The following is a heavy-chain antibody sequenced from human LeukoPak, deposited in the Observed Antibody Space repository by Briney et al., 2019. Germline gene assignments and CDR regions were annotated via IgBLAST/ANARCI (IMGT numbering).Heavy chain of an antibody. Sequence: GGSLRLSCAASGFTFSTYSMNWVRQAPGKGLEWVSYISGISGTIYYADSVTGRFTSSRDNAKSSVYLQMNSLRAEDTAVYYCARGHYDVLAASYKWTPDYWGQGTLVTVSS. CDR3: ARGHYDVLAASYKWTPDY. V-gene: IGHV3-48*04. D-gene: IGHD3-9*01. CDR2: ISGISGTI. CDR1: GFTFSTYS. J-gene: IGHJ4*02.